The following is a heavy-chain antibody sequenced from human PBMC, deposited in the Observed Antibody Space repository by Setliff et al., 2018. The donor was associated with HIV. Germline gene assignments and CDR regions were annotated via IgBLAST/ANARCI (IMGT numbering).Heavy chain of an antibody. D-gene: IGHD2-15*01. V-gene: IGHV4-59*01. Sequence: SETLSLTCTVSGGSISPYYWSWIRQPPGKGLEWIAWISDGGTTNYNPSLKSRVTLSVDTSKNQFSLSLTSVTGADTAVYYCARGGASSKYLDPWGQGTLVTVSS. CDR2: ISDGGTT. CDR3: ARGGASSKYLDP. CDR1: GGSISPYY. J-gene: IGHJ5*02.